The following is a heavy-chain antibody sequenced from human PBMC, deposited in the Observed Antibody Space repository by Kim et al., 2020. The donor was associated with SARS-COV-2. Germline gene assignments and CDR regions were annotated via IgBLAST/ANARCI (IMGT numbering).Heavy chain of an antibody. Sequence: NPSPKGGVTISVDTSKNQFSLKLSSVTAADTAVYYGARLGLGELSLGYWGQGTLVTVSS. CDR3: ARLGLGELSLGY. V-gene: IGHV4-39*01. J-gene: IGHJ4*02. D-gene: IGHD3-16*02.